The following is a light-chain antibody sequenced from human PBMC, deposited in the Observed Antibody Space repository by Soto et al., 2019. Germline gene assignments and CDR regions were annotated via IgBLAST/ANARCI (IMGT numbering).Light chain of an antibody. J-gene: IGKJ5*01. Sequence: EIVLTQSPGTLSLSPGERATLSCRASQSVSSSYLAWYQQEPGQAPRLLIYGASSRATGIPDRFSGSGSGTDFTLTISRLEPEDFAVYYCQQDGSSPFGQGTRLAIK. CDR3: QQDGSSP. CDR1: QSVSSSY. V-gene: IGKV3-20*01. CDR2: GAS.